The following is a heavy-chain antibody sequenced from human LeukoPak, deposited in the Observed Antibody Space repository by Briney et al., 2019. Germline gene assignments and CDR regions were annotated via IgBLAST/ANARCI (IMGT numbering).Heavy chain of an antibody. CDR1: GFTFSSYR. Sequence: GGSLRLSCAASGFTFSSYRMNWVRQAPGKGLEWVSSISSSSSYIYYADSVKGRFTISRDNAKNSLYLQMNSLRAEDTAVYYCARADCSSTSCYVYYYGMDVWGQGTTVTVSS. V-gene: IGHV3-21*01. J-gene: IGHJ6*02. CDR2: ISSSSSYI. D-gene: IGHD2-2*01. CDR3: ARADCSSTSCYVYYYGMDV.